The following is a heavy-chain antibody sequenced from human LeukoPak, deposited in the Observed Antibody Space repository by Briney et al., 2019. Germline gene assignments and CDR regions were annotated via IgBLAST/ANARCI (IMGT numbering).Heavy chain of an antibody. CDR2: IIPIFGTT. Sequence: ASVKVSCKASGYTFTSCGISWVRQAPGQGLEWMGGIIPIFGTTNYAQKFQDRVTITADKSTSTAYMELSSLRSEDTAVYYCARVVGLTGYSSSWYSGYYYYMDVWGKGTTVTVSS. CDR3: ARVVGLTGYSSSWYSGYYYYMDV. D-gene: IGHD6-13*01. CDR1: GYTFTSCG. J-gene: IGHJ6*03. V-gene: IGHV1-69*06.